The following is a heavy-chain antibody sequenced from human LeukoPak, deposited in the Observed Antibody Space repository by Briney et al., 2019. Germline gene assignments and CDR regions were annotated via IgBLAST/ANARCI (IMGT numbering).Heavy chain of an antibody. D-gene: IGHD2-15*01. CDR3: AKVSRYCSGGSCYYHPFDY. J-gene: IGHJ4*02. CDR1: GFTFSSYA. Sequence: GGSLRLSCVGSGFTFSSYAMSWVRQAPGKGLEWVSVISGSGGSTYYAESVKGRFTISRDNSKNTLYLQMNSLRAEDTAVYYCAKVSRYCSGGSCYYHPFDYWGQGTLVTVSP. CDR2: ISGSGGST. V-gene: IGHV3-23*01.